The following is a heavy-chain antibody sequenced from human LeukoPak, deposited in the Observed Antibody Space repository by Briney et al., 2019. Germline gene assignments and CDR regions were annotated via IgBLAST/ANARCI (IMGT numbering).Heavy chain of an antibody. V-gene: IGHV1-18*04. Sequence: ASVKVSCKASGYTFSSYSVHWVRQAPGQGLEWMGWISAYNDNAHYAQGLEGRVTMTSETSTRTAYMELRSLRSDDTAVYYCARSTLGIEFDYWGQGSLVTVSS. D-gene: IGHD7-27*01. CDR1: GYTFSSYS. CDR3: ARSTLGIEFDY. J-gene: IGHJ4*02. CDR2: ISAYNDNA.